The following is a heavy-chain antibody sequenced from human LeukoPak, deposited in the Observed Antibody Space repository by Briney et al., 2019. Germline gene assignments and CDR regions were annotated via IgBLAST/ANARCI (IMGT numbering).Heavy chain of an antibody. CDR1: GFTFSSYA. V-gene: IGHV3-30-3*01. CDR2: ISYDGSNK. CDR3: ARDPYIQLSSYYFDY. J-gene: IGHJ4*02. D-gene: IGHD5-18*01. Sequence: GRPLRLLCAASGFTFSSYAMHWVRQAPGKGLEWVAVISYDGSNKYYADSVKGRFTISRDNSKNTLYLQMNSLRAEDTAVYYCARDPYIQLSSYYFDYWGQGTLVTVSS.